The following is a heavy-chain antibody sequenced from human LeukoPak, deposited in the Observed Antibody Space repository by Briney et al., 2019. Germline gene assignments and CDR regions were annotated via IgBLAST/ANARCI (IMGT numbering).Heavy chain of an antibody. Sequence: GGSLRLSCAASGFTFSSYSMNWVRQAPGKGLEWVSYFTGSSSTIYYADSVKGRFTISRDNAENSLYLQMNSLRAEDTAVYYCARVVQSSSGRKFDYWGQGTLVTVSS. CDR1: GFTFSSYS. J-gene: IGHJ4*02. CDR3: ARVVQSSSGRKFDY. CDR2: FTGSSSTI. D-gene: IGHD6-19*01. V-gene: IGHV3-48*01.